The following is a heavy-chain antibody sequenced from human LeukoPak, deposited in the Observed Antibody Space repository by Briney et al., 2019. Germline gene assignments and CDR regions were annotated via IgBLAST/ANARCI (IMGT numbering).Heavy chain of an antibody. Sequence: ASETLSLTCTVSGGSISSNNYYWGWIRQPPGKGLEWIGSIYYSGSPYYNPSLKSRFTISVDTSKNQFSLRLRSVTAADTAVYYCATWRTAKTGFDYWGQGTLVTVSS. D-gene: IGHD1-1*01. J-gene: IGHJ4*02. CDR1: GGSISSNNYY. CDR3: ATWRTAKTGFDY. V-gene: IGHV4-39*01. CDR2: IYYSGSP.